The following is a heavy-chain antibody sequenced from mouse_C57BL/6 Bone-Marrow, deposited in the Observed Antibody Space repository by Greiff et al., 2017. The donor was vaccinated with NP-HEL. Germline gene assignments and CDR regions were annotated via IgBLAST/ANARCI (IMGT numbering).Heavy chain of an antibody. V-gene: IGHV1-63*01. J-gene: IGHJ4*01. Sequence: VQLQQSGAELVRPGTSVKMSCKASGYTFTNYWIGWAKQRPGHGLEWIGDIYPGGGYTNYNEKFKGKATLTADKSSSTAYMQFSSLTSEDSAIYYCARGYYGSSRYYYAMDYWGQGTSVTVSS. CDR1: GYTFTNYW. CDR3: ARGYYGSSRYYYAMDY. CDR2: IYPGGGYT. D-gene: IGHD1-1*01.